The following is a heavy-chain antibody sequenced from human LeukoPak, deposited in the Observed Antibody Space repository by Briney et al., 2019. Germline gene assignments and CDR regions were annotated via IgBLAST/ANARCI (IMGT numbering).Heavy chain of an antibody. V-gene: IGHV4-31*11. Sequence: SETLSLTCAVYGGSFSGYYWSWIRQHPGKGLEWIGYIYYSGSTYYNPSLKSRVTISVDTSKNQFSLKLSSVTAADTAVYYCARNWGSSGLGSWFDPWGQGTLVTVSS. CDR1: GGSFSGYY. CDR2: IYYSGST. J-gene: IGHJ5*02. D-gene: IGHD6-19*01. CDR3: ARNWGSSGLGSWFDP.